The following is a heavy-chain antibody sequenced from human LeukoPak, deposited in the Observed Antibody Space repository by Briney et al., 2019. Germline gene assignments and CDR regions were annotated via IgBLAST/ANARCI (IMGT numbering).Heavy chain of an antibody. V-gene: IGHV4-39*07. D-gene: IGHD2-8*01. CDR2: IYYSGST. CDR3: ARDGVSGYYYYMDV. Sequence: SETLSLTCTVSGGSISSGSYYRGWIRQPPGKGLEWIASIYYSGSTYYNPSLKSRVTISVDTSKNQFSLKLSSVTAADTDVYYCARDGVSGYYYYMDVWGKGTTVTVSS. J-gene: IGHJ6*03. CDR1: GGSISSGSYY.